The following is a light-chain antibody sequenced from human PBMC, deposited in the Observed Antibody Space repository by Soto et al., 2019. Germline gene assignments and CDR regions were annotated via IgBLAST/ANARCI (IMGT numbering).Light chain of an antibody. J-gene: IGKJ1*01. V-gene: IGKV1-5*01. Sequence: DIQMTQSPSSLSASVGDRVTITFRASQSISSWLAWYQQKPGKAPKLLIYEASTLQRGVPSRFSGSGSGTEFTLTITSLQPEDVATYYCQQYSGESTFGQGTKVDIK. CDR1: QSISSW. CDR2: EAS. CDR3: QQYSGEST.